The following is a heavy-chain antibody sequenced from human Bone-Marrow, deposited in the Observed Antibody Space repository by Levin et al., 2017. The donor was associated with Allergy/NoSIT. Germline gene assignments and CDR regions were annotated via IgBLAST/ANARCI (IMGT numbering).Heavy chain of an antibody. J-gene: IGHJ4*02. V-gene: IGHV3-30*18. D-gene: IGHD3-10*01. CDR1: GYTFSSYG. Sequence: PGGSLRLSCAASGYTFSSYGLHWVRQAPGKGLEWVAVLSYDGSNRYYADSVKGRFTISRDNSKNTLYLQMNSLRAEDTAVYYCAKYPTSYGSGSQYCGRILGAREWGYWGQGPLVTVSS. CDR2: LSYDGSNR. CDR3: AKYPTSYGSGSQYCGRILGAREWGY.